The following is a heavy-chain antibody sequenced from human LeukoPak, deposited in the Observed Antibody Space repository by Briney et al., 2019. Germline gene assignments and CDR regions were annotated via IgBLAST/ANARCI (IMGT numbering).Heavy chain of an antibody. V-gene: IGHV4-34*01. CDR3: ARYYYYDSSGYHFDY. CDR2: INHSGST. D-gene: IGHD3-22*01. Sequence: SETLSLTCAVYGGSFSGYYRSWIRQPPGKGLEWIGEINHSGSTNYNPSLKSRVTISVDTSKNQFSLKLSSVTAADTAVYYCARYYYYDSSGYHFDYWGQGTLVTVSS. CDR1: GGSFSGYY. J-gene: IGHJ4*02.